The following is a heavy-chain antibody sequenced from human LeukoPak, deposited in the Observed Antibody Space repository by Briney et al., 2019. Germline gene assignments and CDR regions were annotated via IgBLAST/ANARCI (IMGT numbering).Heavy chain of an antibody. D-gene: IGHD6-13*01. CDR3: ARGNSSSWYENDAFDI. CDR2: IIPIFGTA. CDR1: GGTFSSYA. V-gene: IGHV1-69*05. Sequence: SVKVSCKASGGTFSSYAISWVRQAPGQGLEWMGRIIPIFGTANYAQKFQGRDTITTDESTSTAYMELSSLRSEDTAVYYCARGNSSSWYENDAFDIWGQGTMVTVSS. J-gene: IGHJ3*02.